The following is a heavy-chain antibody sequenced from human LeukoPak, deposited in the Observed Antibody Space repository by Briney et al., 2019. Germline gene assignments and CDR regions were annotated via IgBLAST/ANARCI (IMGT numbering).Heavy chain of an antibody. CDR3: ARGRSAAAGKFDS. D-gene: IGHD6-13*01. V-gene: IGHV3-21*01. CDR1: GFTFSSYS. CDR2: ISSSSSYI. J-gene: IGHJ4*02. Sequence: GGPLRLSCAASGFTFSSYSMNWVRQAPGKGLEWVSSISSSSSYIYYADSVKGRFTISRDNAKNSLYLQMNSLRAEDTAVYYCARGRSAAAGKFDSWGQGTLVTVSS.